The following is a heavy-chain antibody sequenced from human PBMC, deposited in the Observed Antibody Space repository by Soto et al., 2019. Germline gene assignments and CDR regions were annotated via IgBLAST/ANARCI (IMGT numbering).Heavy chain of an antibody. CDR1: QFTFGGLG. V-gene: IGHV3-23*01. CDR3: VSWMSAHFDY. Sequence: VLLLESGGGFVQPGGSVRLSCGAPQFTFGGLGLSWVRQSPGRGLEWVATISRDEDNTHYADSVNGRFTISKDRSTNTLHLHMASLRAEDTAMYYCVSWMSAHFDYWGRGTLVTVSS. D-gene: IGHD2-2*03. CDR2: ISRDEDNT. J-gene: IGHJ4*02.